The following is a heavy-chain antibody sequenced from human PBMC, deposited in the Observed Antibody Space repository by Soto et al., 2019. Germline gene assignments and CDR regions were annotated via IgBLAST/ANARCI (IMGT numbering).Heavy chain of an antibody. CDR2: ISYDGSNK. CDR3: AKDPGYDSSGYPYYFDY. D-gene: IGHD3-22*01. V-gene: IGHV3-30*18. J-gene: IGHJ4*02. CDR1: GFTFSSYG. Sequence: QVQLVESGGGVVQPGRSLRLSCAASGFTFSSYGMHWVRQAPGKGLEWVAVISYDGSNKYYADSVKGRFTISRDNSKNTLYLQMNSLGAEDTAVYYCAKDPGYDSSGYPYYFDYWGQGTLVTVSS.